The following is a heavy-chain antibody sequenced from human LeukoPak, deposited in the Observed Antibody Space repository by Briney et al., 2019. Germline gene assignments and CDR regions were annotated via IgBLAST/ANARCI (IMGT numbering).Heavy chain of an antibody. CDR2: IRSKTNDETT. Sequence: PGGSLRLSCVVSGLNFGRAWMSWVRQAPGKGPEWVGRIRSKTNDETTDYAATAKGRFTISRDDPKNTVYLQMNSLKTEDTALYYCMTDYCDDGRCWGQGALVTVSS. CDR1: GLNFGRAW. J-gene: IGHJ4*02. V-gene: IGHV3-15*01. D-gene: IGHD1-26*01. CDR3: MTDYCDDGRC.